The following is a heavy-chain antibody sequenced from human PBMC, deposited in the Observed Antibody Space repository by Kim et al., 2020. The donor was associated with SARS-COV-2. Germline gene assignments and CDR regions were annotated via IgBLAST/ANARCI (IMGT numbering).Heavy chain of an antibody. CDR2: INPSGGST. J-gene: IGHJ3*02. CDR3: ARDLGGGGNLDAFDI. V-gene: IGHV1-46*01. D-gene: IGHD2-15*01. Sequence: ASVKVSCKASGYTFTSYYTHWVRQAPGQGLEWMGIINPSGGSTSYAQKFQGRVTMTRDTSTSTVYMELSSLRSEDTAVYYCARDLGGGGNLDAFDIWGQGTMVTVSS. CDR1: GYTFTSYY.